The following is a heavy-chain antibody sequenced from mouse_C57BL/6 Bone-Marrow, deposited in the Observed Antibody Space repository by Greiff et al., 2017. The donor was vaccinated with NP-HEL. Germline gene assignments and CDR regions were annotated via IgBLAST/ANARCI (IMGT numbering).Heavy chain of an antibody. J-gene: IGHJ1*03. CDR3: ASYRADGGGYFDV. V-gene: IGHV7-3*01. CDR1: GFTFTDYY. CDR2: IRNKANGYTT. D-gene: IGHD2-3*01. Sequence: EVHLVEPGGGLVQPGGSLSLSCAASGFTFTDYYMSWVRQPPGKALEWLGFIRNKANGYTTEYSASVKGRFTISRDKSQSILDLQMHARRAEGSDTYVCASYRADGGGYFDVWGTGTTVTVSS.